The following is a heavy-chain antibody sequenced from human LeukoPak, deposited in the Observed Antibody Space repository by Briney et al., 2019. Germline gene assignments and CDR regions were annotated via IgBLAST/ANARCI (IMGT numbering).Heavy chain of an antibody. CDR2: IYSGGST. V-gene: IGHV3-53*01. CDR3: AKHVGQEGRPF. Sequence: GGSLRLSCAASGFTVSSNYMSWVREAPGKGVGWVSVIYSGGSTYYADSVKGRFTISRDNSKNTLYLQMNSLRAEDTAVYYCAKHVGQEGRPFWGQGTMVTVSS. D-gene: IGHD1-26*01. CDR1: GFTVSSNY. J-gene: IGHJ3*01.